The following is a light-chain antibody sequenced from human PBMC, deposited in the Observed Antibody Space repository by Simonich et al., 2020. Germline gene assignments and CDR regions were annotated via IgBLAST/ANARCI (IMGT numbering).Light chain of an antibody. CDR2: EGS. CDR3: MQSIQLPPRYT. CDR1: QSLLHSDGKTY. V-gene: IGKV2D-29*02. J-gene: IGKJ2*01. Sequence: DIVMNQTPLSLSVTPGQPASISCKSSQSLLHSDGKTYLYWYLQKPDQSPQIMIYEGSSRVSGVPDRFSGSGSGTEFTLKISRVEAEDVGVYYCMQSIQLPPRYTFGQGTKLEIK.